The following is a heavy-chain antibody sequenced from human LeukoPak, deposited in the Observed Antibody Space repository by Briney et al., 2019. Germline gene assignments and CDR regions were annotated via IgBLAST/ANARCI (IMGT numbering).Heavy chain of an antibody. Sequence: PGGSLRLSCAASGFTFSSYSMNWVRQAPGKGLEWVSSISSSSYIYYADPVKGRFTISRDNAKNSLYLQMNSLRAEDTAVYYCAKGSYYYSNYYSYYMDVWGKGTTVTVSS. CDR2: ISSSSYI. CDR1: GFTFSSYS. V-gene: IGHV3-21*01. J-gene: IGHJ6*03. D-gene: IGHD3-10*01. CDR3: AKGSYYYSNYYSYYMDV.